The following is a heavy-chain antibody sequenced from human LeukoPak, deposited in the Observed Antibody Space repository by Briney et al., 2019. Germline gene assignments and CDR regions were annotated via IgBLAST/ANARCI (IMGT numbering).Heavy chain of an antibody. D-gene: IGHD3-9*01. CDR1: GFTFSSYA. CDR3: ARDFVARYFDWFGYRDYGMDV. Sequence: PGGSLRLSCAASGFTFSSYAMHWVRQAPGKGLEGVAVISYDGSNKYYADSVKGRFTISRDNSKNTLYLQMNSLRAEDTAVYYCARDFVARYFDWFGYRDYGMDVWGQGTTVTVSS. CDR2: ISYDGSNK. V-gene: IGHV3-30*04. J-gene: IGHJ6*02.